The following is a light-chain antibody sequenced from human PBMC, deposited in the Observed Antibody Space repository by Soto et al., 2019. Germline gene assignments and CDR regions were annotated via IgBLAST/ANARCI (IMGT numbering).Light chain of an antibody. V-gene: IGLV2-14*01. CDR1: SSDGGGYNY. CDR2: DVS. J-gene: IGLJ1*01. Sequence: QSVLSQPAPLSGSPGQSVTISCPGTSSDGGGYNYVSWYQQHPGKAPKLMIYDVSNRPSGVSNRFSGSKSGNTASLTISGLQAEDEADYYCSSYTSSSTPVYVFGTGTKVTVL. CDR3: SSYTSSSTPVYV.